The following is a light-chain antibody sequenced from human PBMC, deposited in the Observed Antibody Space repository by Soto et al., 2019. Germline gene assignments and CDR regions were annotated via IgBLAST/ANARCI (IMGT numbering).Light chain of an antibody. CDR3: VLYMGSGISM. Sequence: QTVVTQEPSLSVSPAGTVTLTCGLNSGSVSTDNYPSWYQQTPGQAPRTLIYSTSTRSSGVPDRFSGSILGNKAALTITGAQADDESDYYCVLYMGSGISMFGGGIKVTVL. CDR1: SGSVSTDNY. J-gene: IGLJ3*02. CDR2: STS. V-gene: IGLV8-61*01.